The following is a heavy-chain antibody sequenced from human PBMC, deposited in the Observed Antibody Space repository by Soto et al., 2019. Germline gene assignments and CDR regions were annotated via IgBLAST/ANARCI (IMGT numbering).Heavy chain of an antibody. V-gene: IGHV5-51*01. Sequence: EVQLVQSGAEVKKPGESLKISCKGSGYSFTSYWIGWVRQMPGKGLEWMGIIYPGDSDTRYSPSFQGQVTISADKSISTANLQWSSLKASDTAMYYCARLRDTAMVWYWFDPWGQGTLVTVSS. CDR2: IYPGDSDT. J-gene: IGHJ5*02. CDR3: ARLRDTAMVWYWFDP. D-gene: IGHD5-18*01. CDR1: GYSFTSYW.